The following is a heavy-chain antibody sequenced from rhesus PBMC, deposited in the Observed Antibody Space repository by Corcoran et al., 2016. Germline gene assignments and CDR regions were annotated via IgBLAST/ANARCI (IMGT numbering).Heavy chain of an antibody. V-gene: IGHV4S19*01. D-gene: IGHD3-16*01. CDR3: ARDPRYYYSGSDYPEPYFDY. Sequence: QVQLQESGPGLVKPSETLSLTCAVSGGSISSSNWWSWIRQPPGKGLEWIGYITGSMGTTTHNPSLKSRDTIAKDTSKNQFAWKLSSLSAADTAVYYCARDPRYYYSGSDYPEPYFDYWGQGVLVTVSS. CDR2: ITGSMGTT. J-gene: IGHJ4*01. CDR1: GGSISSSNW.